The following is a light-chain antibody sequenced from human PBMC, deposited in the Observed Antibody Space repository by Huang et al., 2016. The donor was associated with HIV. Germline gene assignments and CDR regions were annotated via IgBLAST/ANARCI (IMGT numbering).Light chain of an antibody. J-gene: IGKJ1*01. CDR1: QNINSW. CDR3: QYGET. CDR2: KIS. Sequence: DIQMTQSPSTLSAFIGDRVTTTCRASQNINSWLAWYQQKPGKAPKLLIYKISSLQSGVPSRCSGSGSGTEFILTISSLQPDDVGTYYCQYGETFGQGTKVEIK. V-gene: IGKV1-5*03.